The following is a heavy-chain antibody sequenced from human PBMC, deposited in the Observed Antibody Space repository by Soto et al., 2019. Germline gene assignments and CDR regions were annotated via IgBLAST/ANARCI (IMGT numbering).Heavy chain of an antibody. CDR2: IYHSSSTNYN. CDR3: ANLGMSPTVTDY. CDR1: GASISSSNW. Sequence: QAQLQESGPGLVKPSGTLSLTCAVSGASISSSNWWNWVRQPPGKGLEWIGEIYHSSSTNYNNYNPSLKSRVTISVDKSKNQFSLNLRSVTAADTAVYYCANLGMSPTVTDYWGQGTLVTVSS. D-gene: IGHD4-17*01. V-gene: IGHV4-4*02. J-gene: IGHJ4*02.